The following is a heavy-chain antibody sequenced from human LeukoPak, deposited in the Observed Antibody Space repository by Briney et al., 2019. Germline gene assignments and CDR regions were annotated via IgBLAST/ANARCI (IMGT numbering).Heavy chain of an antibody. CDR3: ARGSLSGYYFNWFDP. J-gene: IGHJ5*02. V-gene: IGHV4-61*02. D-gene: IGHD3-22*01. CDR2: IYTSGST. Sequence: PSQTLSLTCTVSGGSISSGSYYWSWIRQPAGKGLEWIGRIYTSGSTNYNPSLKSRVTISVDTSKNQFSLKLSSVTAADTAVYYCARGSLSGYYFNWFDPWGQGTLVTVSS. CDR1: GGSISSGSYY.